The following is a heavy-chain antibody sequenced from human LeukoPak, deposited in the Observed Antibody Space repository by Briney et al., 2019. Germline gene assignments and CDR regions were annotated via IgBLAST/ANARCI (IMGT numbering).Heavy chain of an antibody. D-gene: IGHD3-10*01. J-gene: IGHJ4*02. V-gene: IGHV3-23*01. CDR3: AKYLITMVRGVIGY. CDR1: GFTFSSYA. Sequence: PGGSLRLPCAASGFTFSSYAMNWVRQAPGKGLEWVSAISGSGGSTYYADSVKGRFTISRDNSKNTLYLQMNSLRAEDTAVYYCAKYLITMVRGVIGYWGQGTLVTVSS. CDR2: ISGSGGST.